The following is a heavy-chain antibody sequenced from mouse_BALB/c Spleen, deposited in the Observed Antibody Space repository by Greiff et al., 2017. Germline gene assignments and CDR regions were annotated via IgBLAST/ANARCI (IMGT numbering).Heavy chain of an antibody. CDR3: ARFRYGNYEFAY. V-gene: IGHV5-17*02. D-gene: IGHD2-10*02. J-gene: IGHJ3*01. CDR2: ISSGSSTI. CDR1: GFTFSSFG. Sequence: DVMLVESGGGLVQPGGSRKLSCAASGFTFSSFGMHWVRQAPEKGLEWVAYISSGSSTIYYADTVKGRFTISRDNPKNTLFLQMTSLRSEDTAMYYCARFRYGNYEFAYWGQGTLVTVSA.